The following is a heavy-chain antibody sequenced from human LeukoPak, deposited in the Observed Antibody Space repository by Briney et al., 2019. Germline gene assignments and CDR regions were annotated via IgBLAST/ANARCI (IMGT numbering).Heavy chain of an antibody. CDR1: GFTFGDYA. CDR2: IRSKAYGGIT. CDR3: TRERYYGSGSYHYYGMDV. D-gene: IGHD3-10*01. J-gene: IGHJ6*04. V-gene: IGHV3-49*04. Sequence: GGSLRLSCTASGFTFGDYAMSWVRQAPGKGLEWVGFIRSKAYGGITEYAASVKGRVTISRNDSKRIAYLQMNSLKNEDTAVYYCTRERYYGSGSYHYYGMDVWGKGTTVTVPS.